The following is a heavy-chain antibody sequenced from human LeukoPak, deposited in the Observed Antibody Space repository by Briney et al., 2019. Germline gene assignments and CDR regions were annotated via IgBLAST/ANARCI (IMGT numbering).Heavy chain of an antibody. CDR3: ARTYYDFWSGPSDY. J-gene: IGHJ4*02. CDR1: GYSISTGYY. Sequence: PSETLSLTCAVSGYSISTGYYWGWIRQPPGKGLEWIGSIYHSGTTFYNPSLKSRVTISVDTSKNQLSLKLSSVTAADTAMYYCARTYYDFWSGPSDYWGQGTLVTVSS. CDR2: IYHSGTT. D-gene: IGHD3-3*01. V-gene: IGHV4-38-2*01.